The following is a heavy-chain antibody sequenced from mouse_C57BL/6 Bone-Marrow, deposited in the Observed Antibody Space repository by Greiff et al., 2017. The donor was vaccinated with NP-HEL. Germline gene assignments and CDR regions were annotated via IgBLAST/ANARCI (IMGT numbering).Heavy chain of an antibody. J-gene: IGHJ4*01. CDR2: IDPSDSYT. V-gene: IGHV1-69*01. CDR3: AREAWSYAMDY. Sequence: QVQLKQPGAELVMPGASVKLSCKASGYTFTSYWMHWVKQRPGQGLEWIGEIDPSDSYTNYNQKFKGKSTLTVDKSSSTAYMQLSSLTSEDSAVYYCAREAWSYAMDYWGQGTSVTVSS. CDR1: GYTFTSYW.